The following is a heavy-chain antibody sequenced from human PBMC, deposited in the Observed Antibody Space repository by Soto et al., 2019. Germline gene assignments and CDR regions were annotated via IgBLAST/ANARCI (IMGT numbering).Heavy chain of an antibody. D-gene: IGHD3-3*01. CDR2: INPNSGGT. CDR3: ARPYYEFWSGYSNWFDP. V-gene: IGHV1-2*02. Sequence: QVQLVQSGAEVKKPGASVKVSCKASGYTFTGYYMHWVRQAPGQGLEWMGWINPNSGGTNYAQKFQGRVTMTRDTSISTAYMELSRLRSDDTAVYYCARPYYEFWSGYSNWFDPWGQGTLVTVSS. CDR1: GYTFTGYY. J-gene: IGHJ5*02.